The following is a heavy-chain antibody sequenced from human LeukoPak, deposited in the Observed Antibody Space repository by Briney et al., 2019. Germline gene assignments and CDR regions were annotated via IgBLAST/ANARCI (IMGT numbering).Heavy chain of an antibody. CDR2: ISSSSSYI. Sequence: PGGTLRLSCAASGFTFSSYGMSWVRQAPGKGLEWVSSISSSSSYIYYADSVKGRFTISRDNAKNSLYLQMNSLRAEDTAVYYCARGHIVATIERGLGKKTGYYYYMDVWGKGTTVTVSS. J-gene: IGHJ6*03. CDR1: GFTFSSYG. V-gene: IGHV3-21*01. D-gene: IGHD5-12*01. CDR3: ARGHIVATIERGLGKKTGYYYYMDV.